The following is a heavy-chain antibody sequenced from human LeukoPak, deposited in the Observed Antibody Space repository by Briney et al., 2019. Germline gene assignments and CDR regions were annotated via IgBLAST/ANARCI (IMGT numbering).Heavy chain of an antibody. V-gene: IGHV4-38-2*02. J-gene: IGHJ4*02. CDR1: GYSITSAYH. CDR3: ARRRVRGVLDN. Sequence: PSETLSLTCTVSGYSITSAYHWGWIRQPPGKGLEWIGSIFHSGTTYSNPSLKSRVTISVDTARNQFSLKLTSVTAADTAVYHCARRRVRGVLDNWGQGILVTVSS. CDR2: IFHSGTT. D-gene: IGHD3-10*01.